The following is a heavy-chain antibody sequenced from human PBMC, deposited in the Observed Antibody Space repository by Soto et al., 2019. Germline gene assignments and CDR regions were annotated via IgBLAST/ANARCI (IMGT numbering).Heavy chain of an antibody. CDR1: GYTFTSYG. CDR3: ARSGSFPTNWFDP. D-gene: IGHD3-10*01. CDR2: IDPSGTST. J-gene: IGHJ5*02. V-gene: IGHV1-46*01. Sequence: ASVKVSFKASGYTFTSYGISWVRQAPGQGLEWMGVIDPSGTSTSYAQRFQVRVTMTRDTSTSTVYMQLSSLRSEDTALYYCARSGSFPTNWFDPWGQGTLVTVSS.